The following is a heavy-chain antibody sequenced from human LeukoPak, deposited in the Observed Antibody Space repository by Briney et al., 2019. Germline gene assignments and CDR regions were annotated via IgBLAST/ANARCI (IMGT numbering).Heavy chain of an antibody. V-gene: IGHV1-2*02. D-gene: IGHD2-15*01. CDR3: ARETGYCSGGRCYFIY. CDR2: INPNSGST. CDR1: GYTFTAYY. J-gene: IGHJ4*02. Sequence: GASVKVSCKASGYTFTAYYMHWMRQAPGQGLEWMGWINPNSGSTNYAQKFQGRVTMTRDTSISTAYMELSRLRSDDTALYYCARETGYCSGGRCYFIYWGQGTLVTVSS.